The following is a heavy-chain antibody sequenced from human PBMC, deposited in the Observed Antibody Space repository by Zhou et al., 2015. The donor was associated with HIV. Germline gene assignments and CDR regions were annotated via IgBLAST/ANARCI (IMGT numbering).Heavy chain of an antibody. CDR1: GFTFDDYA. D-gene: IGHD3-9*01. V-gene: IGHV3-9*01. Sequence: EVQLVESGGGLVQPGRSLRLSCAASGFTFDDYAMHWVRQAPGKGLEWVSGISWNSGSIGYADSVKGRFTISRDNAKNSLYLQMNSLRAEDTALYYCAKDSGYFQYYFDYWAREPWSPSPQ. CDR2: ISWNSGSI. J-gene: IGHJ4*02. CDR3: AKDSGYFQYYFDY.